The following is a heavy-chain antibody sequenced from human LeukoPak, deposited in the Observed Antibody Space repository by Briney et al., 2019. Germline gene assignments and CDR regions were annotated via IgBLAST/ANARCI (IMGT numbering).Heavy chain of an antibody. J-gene: IGHJ4*02. CDR1: GYNFAHN. D-gene: IGHD6-25*01. CDR2: INPKNGGT. CDR3: VVSIQAAAIPAFDS. V-gene: IGHV1-2*02. Sequence: ASVKVSCKASGYNFAHNIHWVRQAPGQGHEFMGWINPKNGGTKYAQNFQGRVTMIRDTSISTVYMELSSLGSDDTAVYYCVVSIQAAAIPAFDSWGQGTLVTVSS.